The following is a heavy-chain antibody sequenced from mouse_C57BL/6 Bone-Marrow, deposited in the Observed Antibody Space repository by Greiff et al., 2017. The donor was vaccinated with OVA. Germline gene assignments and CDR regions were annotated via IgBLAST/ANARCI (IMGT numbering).Heavy chain of an antibody. D-gene: IGHD3-3*01. CDR1: GFTFSSYG. CDR3: ARHRASFAY. CDR2: ISSGGSYT. Sequence: EVKLVESGGDLVKPGGSLKLSCAASGFTFSSYGMSWVRQTPDKRLEWVATISSGGSYTYYPDSVKGRFTISRDNAKNTLYLRMSSLKSEDTAMYYCARHRASFAYWGQGTLVTVSA. J-gene: IGHJ3*01. V-gene: IGHV5-6*02.